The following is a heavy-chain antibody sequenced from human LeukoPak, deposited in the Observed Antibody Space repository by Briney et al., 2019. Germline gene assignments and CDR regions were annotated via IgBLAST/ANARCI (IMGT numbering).Heavy chain of an antibody. Sequence: SETLSLTCAVSGGSISSGNWWSWVRQPPGKGLEWIGEIYHGGNTNYNPSLKSRVTISVDKSNNQVSLKLTSVTAADTAVYYCARQGSYSYSWDYWGQGTLVTVSS. CDR3: ARQGSYSYSWDY. D-gene: IGHD5-18*01. CDR2: IYHGGNT. V-gene: IGHV4-4*02. J-gene: IGHJ4*02. CDR1: GGSISSGNW.